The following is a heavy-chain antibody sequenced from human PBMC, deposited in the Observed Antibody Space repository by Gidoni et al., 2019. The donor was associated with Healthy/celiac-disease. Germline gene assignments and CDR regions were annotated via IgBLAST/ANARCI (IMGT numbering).Heavy chain of an antibody. CDR3: ARAGYGDYYYGMDV. D-gene: IGHD4-17*01. J-gene: IGHJ6*02. CDR1: GSTFSRYG. Sequence: VQLVESGGGVVQPGRSLRLSCAASGSTFSRYGMHWVRQAPGKGMGGVAVIWYDGSNKYYADSVKGRFTISRDNSKNTLYLQMNSLRAEDTAVYYCARAGYGDYYYGMDVWGQGTTVTVSS. CDR2: IWYDGSNK. V-gene: IGHV3-33*01.